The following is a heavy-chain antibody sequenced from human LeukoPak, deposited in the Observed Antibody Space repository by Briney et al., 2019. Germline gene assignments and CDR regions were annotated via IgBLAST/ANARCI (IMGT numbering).Heavy chain of an antibody. CDR1: GGSISSGGYY. D-gene: IGHD3-22*01. J-gene: IGHJ4*02. CDR2: IYHSGST. Sequence: TSQTLSLTCTVSGGSISSGGYYWSWIRQPPGKGLEWIGYIYHSGSTYYNPSLKSRVTISVDRSKNQFSLKLSSVTAADTAVYYCASGKTYYYDSSGYYSSFDYWGQGTLVTVSS. V-gene: IGHV4-30-2*01. CDR3: ASGKTYYYDSSGYYSSFDY.